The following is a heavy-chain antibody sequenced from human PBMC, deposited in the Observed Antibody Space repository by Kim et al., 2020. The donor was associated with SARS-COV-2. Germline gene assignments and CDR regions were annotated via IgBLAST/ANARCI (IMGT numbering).Heavy chain of an antibody. V-gene: IGHV4-34*01. Sequence: SETLSLTCAVYGGSFSGYYWSWIRQPPGKGLEWIGEINHSGSTNYNPSLKSRVTISVDTSKNQFSLKLSSVTAADTAVYYCARSEGYSSSWYDAFDIWGQGTMVTVSS. CDR1: GGSFSGYY. D-gene: IGHD6-13*01. J-gene: IGHJ3*02. CDR2: INHSGST. CDR3: ARSEGYSSSWYDAFDI.